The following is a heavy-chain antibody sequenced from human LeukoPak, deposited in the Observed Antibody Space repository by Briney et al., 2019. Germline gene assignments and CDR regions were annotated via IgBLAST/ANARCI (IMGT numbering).Heavy chain of an antibody. CDR2: IWYDGSNK. J-gene: IGHJ4*02. D-gene: IGHD3-10*01. CDR1: GFTFSSYG. Sequence: GGSLRLSCAASGFTFSSYGMHWVRQAPGKGLEWVAVIWYDGSNKYYADSVKGRFTISRDNSKNTLYLQMNSLRAEYTAVYFCVSGSSPMVRGVIITFDYWGQGTLVTVSS. V-gene: IGHV3-33*01. CDR3: VSGSSPMVRGVIITFDY.